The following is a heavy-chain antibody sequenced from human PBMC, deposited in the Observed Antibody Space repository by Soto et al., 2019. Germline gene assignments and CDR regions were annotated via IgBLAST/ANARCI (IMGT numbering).Heavy chain of an antibody. Sequence: GSLRRSCAAXGFTFSSCWMSWVRQAPGKGLEWVANIKQDGSEKYYVDSVKGRFTISRDNAKNSLYLQMNSLRAEDTAAYYCARALYAPEGYFDYWGQGTLVTVSS. J-gene: IGHJ4*02. V-gene: IGHV3-7*01. CDR1: GFTFSSCW. CDR2: IKQDGSEK. CDR3: ARALYAPEGYFDY. D-gene: IGHD2-2*01.